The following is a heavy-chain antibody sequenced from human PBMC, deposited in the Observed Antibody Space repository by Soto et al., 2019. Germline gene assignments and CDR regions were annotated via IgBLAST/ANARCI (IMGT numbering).Heavy chain of an antibody. V-gene: IGHV1-18*01. CDR2: ISAYNGNT. D-gene: IGHD2-15*01. CDR1: GYTFTSYG. CDR3: ARDRGYCSGGSCWTHFDY. J-gene: IGHJ4*02. Sequence: QVQLVQSGAEVKKPGASVKVSCKASGYTFTSYGISWVRQAPGQGLEWMGWISAYNGNTNYAQKRQGRVTMTTDTSTSRAYMELRSPRSDDTAVYYCARDRGYCSGGSCWTHFDYWGQGTLVTVSS.